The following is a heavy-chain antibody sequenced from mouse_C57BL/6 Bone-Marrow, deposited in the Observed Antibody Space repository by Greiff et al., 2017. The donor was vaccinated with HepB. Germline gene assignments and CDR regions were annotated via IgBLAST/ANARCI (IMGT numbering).Heavy chain of an antibody. V-gene: IGHV1-50*01. J-gene: IGHJ3*01. CDR1: GYTFTSYW. CDR3: AQGFYYGSPAWFAY. CDR2: IDPSDSYT. Sequence: VQLQQPGAELVKPGASVKLSCKASGYTFTSYWMQWVKQRPGQGLEWIGEIDPSDSYTNYNQKFKGKATLTVDTSSSTAYMQLSSLTSEDSAVYYCAQGFYYGSPAWFAYWGQGTLVTVSA. D-gene: IGHD1-1*01.